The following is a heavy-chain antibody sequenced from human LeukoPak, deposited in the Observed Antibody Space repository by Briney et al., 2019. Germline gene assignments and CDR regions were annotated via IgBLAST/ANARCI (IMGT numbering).Heavy chain of an antibody. CDR1: GGTFSSYA. V-gene: IGHV1-69*05. J-gene: IGHJ5*02. CDR2: IIPIFGTA. D-gene: IGHD2-2*01. CDR3: ARAGNVLPTAMTWFDP. Sequence: ASVKVSCKASGGTFSSYAISWVRQAPGQGLEWMGGIIPIFGTANYAQEFQGRVTITRDTSASTVYMELSSLRSEDMAVYYCARAGNVLPTAMTWFDPWGQGTLVTVSS.